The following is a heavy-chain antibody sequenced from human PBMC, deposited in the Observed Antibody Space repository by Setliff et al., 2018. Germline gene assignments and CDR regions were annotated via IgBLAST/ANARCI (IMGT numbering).Heavy chain of an antibody. Sequence: SETLSLTCAVYGGSFSGYYWSWIRQPPGKGLEWLGEINHSGSTNCNPSLKSRVTISVDTSKNQFSLRLSSVTAADTAVYYCARGPLRVVVTSDAFDIWGQGTMVTVSS. CDR1: GGSFSGYY. J-gene: IGHJ3*02. D-gene: IGHD3-22*01. CDR2: INHSGST. CDR3: ARGPLRVVVTSDAFDI. V-gene: IGHV4-34*01.